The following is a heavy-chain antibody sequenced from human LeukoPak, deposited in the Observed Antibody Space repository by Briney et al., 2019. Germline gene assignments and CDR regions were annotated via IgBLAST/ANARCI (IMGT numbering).Heavy chain of an antibody. CDR3: AKAMGYDILTGSNWFDP. CDR1: GFTFDDYA. V-gene: IGHV3-9*01. Sequence: GRSLRLSCAASGFTFDDYAMHWVRQAPGKGLEWVSGISWNSGSIGYADPVKGRFTISRDNAKNSLYLQMNSLRAEDTALYYCAKAMGYDILTGSNWFDPWGQGTLVTVSS. CDR2: ISWNSGSI. D-gene: IGHD3-9*01. J-gene: IGHJ5*02.